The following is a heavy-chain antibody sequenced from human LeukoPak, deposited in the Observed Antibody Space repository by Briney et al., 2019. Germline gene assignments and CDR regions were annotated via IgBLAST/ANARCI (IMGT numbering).Heavy chain of an antibody. CDR2: INHSGST. J-gene: IGHJ4*02. CDR3: VSSGWYVGYYFDY. D-gene: IGHD6-19*01. CDR1: GGSFSGYY. Sequence: SETLSLTCAVYGGSFSGYYWSWIRQPPGKGLEWIGEINHSGSTNYNPSLKSRATISVDTSKNQFSLKLSSVTAADTAVYYCVSSGWYVGYYFDYWGQGTLVTVSS. V-gene: IGHV4-34*01.